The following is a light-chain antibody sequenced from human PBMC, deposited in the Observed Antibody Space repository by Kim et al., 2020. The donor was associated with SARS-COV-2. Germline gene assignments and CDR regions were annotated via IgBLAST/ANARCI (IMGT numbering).Light chain of an antibody. CDR1: QDIRSF. J-gene: IGKJ5*01. V-gene: IGKV1-33*01. CDR3: QQYNSLPVT. CDR2: DGS. Sequence: ASVGGIVPIPCQGSQDIRSFLNWFRQKPGKAPNLLIYDGSNLETGVPSRFSGSGSGTDFTLTINSLQPEDIATYYCQQYNSLPVTFGQGTRLEIK.